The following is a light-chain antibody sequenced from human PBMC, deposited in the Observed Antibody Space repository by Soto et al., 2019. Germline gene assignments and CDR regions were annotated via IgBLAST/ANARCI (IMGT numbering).Light chain of an antibody. V-gene: IGKV1-27*01. CDR3: QQLKSYPQT. Sequence: DIQMTQSPSTLSASVGDRVTITCRASQVISNYLAWYQQKSGKDPKLLIYAASTLQSGVPSRFSGSGSGTDFTLTISSLQPEDFATYYCQQLKSYPQTFGQGTKVDIK. J-gene: IGKJ1*01. CDR1: QVISNY. CDR2: AAS.